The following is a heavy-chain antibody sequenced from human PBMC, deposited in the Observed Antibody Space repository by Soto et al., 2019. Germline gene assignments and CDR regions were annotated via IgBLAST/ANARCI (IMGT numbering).Heavy chain of an antibody. CDR1: GYTFTSYG. CDR3: ARDPPLKYQLLPDDSFDI. V-gene: IGHV1-18*01. D-gene: IGHD2-2*01. Sequence: ASVKVSCKVSGYTFTSYGISWVRQATGQGREWMGWISAYNGNTNYAQKLQGRVTMTTDTSTSTAYMELRSLRSYDTAVYYCARDPPLKYQLLPDDSFDIWGQGTMVTVSS. J-gene: IGHJ3*02. CDR2: ISAYNGNT.